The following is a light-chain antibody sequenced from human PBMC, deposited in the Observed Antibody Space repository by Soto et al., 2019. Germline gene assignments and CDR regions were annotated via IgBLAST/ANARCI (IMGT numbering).Light chain of an antibody. Sequence: QSALTQPDSVSGSPGQSITISCTGTSNDVGGYNFVSWYQQHPGKASKLMIYEVSNRPSGVSNRFSGSKSGNTASLTISGLQPEDEADYYCSSYTSRSTLGVFGTGTKVTVL. J-gene: IGLJ1*01. V-gene: IGLV2-14*01. CDR3: SSYTSRSTLGV. CDR2: EVS. CDR1: SNDVGGYNF.